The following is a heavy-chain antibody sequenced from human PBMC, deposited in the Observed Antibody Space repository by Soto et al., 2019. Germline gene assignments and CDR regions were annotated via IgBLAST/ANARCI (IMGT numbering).Heavy chain of an antibody. CDR1: GGTFSGAG. D-gene: IGHD1-1*01. J-gene: IGHJ4*02. CDR2: HIPMFGST. Sequence: QVHLVQSGAEVRQPGSSVRVSCKASGGTFSGAGVSWVRQAPGQGLEWMGNHIPMFGSTNYAEKFQGRLTISEDAPATTAYMDLSSLRSDDTAVYYCARGDGFNYYFDYWGQGALVTVSS. V-gene: IGHV1-69*18. CDR3: ARGDGFNYYFDY.